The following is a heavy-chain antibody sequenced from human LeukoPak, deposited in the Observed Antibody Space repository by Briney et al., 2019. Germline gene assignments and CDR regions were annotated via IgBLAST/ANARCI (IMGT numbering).Heavy chain of an antibody. CDR1: GFTFSSYG. CDR3: ARGVGDIAVAGHFDY. V-gene: IGHV3-23*01. CDR2: ISGSGGST. Sequence: PGGSLRLSCAASGFTFSSYGMSWVRQAPGKGLEWVSAISGSGGSTYYADSVKGRFTISRDNSKNTLYLQMNSLRAEDTAVYYCARGVGDIAVAGHFDYWGQGTLVTVSS. J-gene: IGHJ4*02. D-gene: IGHD6-19*01.